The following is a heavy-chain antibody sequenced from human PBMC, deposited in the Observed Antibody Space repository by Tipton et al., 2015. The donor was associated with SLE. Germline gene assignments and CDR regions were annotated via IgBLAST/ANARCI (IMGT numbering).Heavy chain of an antibody. Sequence: TLSLTCTVSGGSISSSSYYWSWIRQPAGKGLEWIGRIYTSGSTNYNPSLKSRVTMSVDTSKNQFSLKLSSVTAADTAVYYCAREDRYSSSWSSMDVWGQGTTVTVSS. CDR2: IYTSGST. D-gene: IGHD6-13*01. J-gene: IGHJ6*02. CDR3: AREDRYSSSWSSMDV. V-gene: IGHV4-61*02. CDR1: GGSISSSSYY.